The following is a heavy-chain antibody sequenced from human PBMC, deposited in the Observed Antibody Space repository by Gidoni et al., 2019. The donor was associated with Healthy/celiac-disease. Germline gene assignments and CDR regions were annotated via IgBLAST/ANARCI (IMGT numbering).Heavy chain of an antibody. Sequence: EVQLVESGGGLVQPGRSLRLSCTASGFTFGDYAMSWGRQAPGKGLEWVGFFRSKAYGGTTEYAASVKGRFTISRDDSKSIAYLQMNSLKTEDTAVYYCTRDPAYCGGDCQNDFDYWGQGTLVTVSS. D-gene: IGHD2-21*02. V-gene: IGHV3-49*04. CDR1: GFTFGDYA. J-gene: IGHJ4*02. CDR2: FRSKAYGGTT. CDR3: TRDPAYCGGDCQNDFDY.